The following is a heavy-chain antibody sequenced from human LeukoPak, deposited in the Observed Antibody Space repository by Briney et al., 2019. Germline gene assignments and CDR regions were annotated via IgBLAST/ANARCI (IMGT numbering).Heavy chain of an antibody. Sequence: GRSLRLSCADSGFTFSRYAMHWVRQAPGKGLEGVAVISSDGTSEYYADSVKGRFTVSRDNSKSTLYLQMHSLRAEDTAVYYCARDAYCTSPRCYDDPSSVYYYGMDVWGQGTTVTVSS. CDR2: ISSDGTSE. CDR1: GFTFSRYA. CDR3: ARDAYCTSPRCYDDPSSVYYYGMDV. J-gene: IGHJ6*02. V-gene: IGHV3-30*04. D-gene: IGHD2-2*01.